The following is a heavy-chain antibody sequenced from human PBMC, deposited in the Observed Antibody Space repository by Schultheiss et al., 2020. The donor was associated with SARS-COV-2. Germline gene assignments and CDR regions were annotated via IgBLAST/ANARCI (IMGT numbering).Heavy chain of an antibody. J-gene: IGHJ4*02. CDR2: ISWNSGSI. V-gene: IGHV3-9*01. D-gene: IGHD1-26*01. CDR1: GFTFDDYA. CDR3: AKGTEWELRYFDY. Sequence: SLKISCAASGFTFDDYAMHWVRQAPGKGLEWVSGISWNSGSIGYADSVKGRFTISRDNAKNSLYLQMNSLRAEDTALYYCAKGTEWELRYFDYWGQGTLVTVSS.